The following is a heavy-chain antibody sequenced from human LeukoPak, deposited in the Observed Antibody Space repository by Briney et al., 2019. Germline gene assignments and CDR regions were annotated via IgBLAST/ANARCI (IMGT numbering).Heavy chain of an antibody. Sequence: AGGALRLSCAASRFTFSDYGLNWVRQAPGKGLEWVSGINWNGGRTGYADSVRGRFTISRDNTVDSLYLQMNSLRAEDTALYYCAKSLDSGSYSHRSARHDCGQGTLVTVSS. CDR2: INWNGGRT. CDR3: AKSLDSGSYSHRSARHD. V-gene: IGHV3-20*04. D-gene: IGHD1-26*01. CDR1: RFTFSDYG. J-gene: IGHJ4*02.